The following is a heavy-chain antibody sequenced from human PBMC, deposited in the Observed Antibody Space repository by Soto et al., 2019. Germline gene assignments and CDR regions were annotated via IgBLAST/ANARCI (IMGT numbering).Heavy chain of an antibody. CDR1: GFTFSSYS. Sequence: GGSLRLSCAASGFTFSSYSMNWVRQAPGKGLEWVSSISSSSSYIYYADSVKGRFTISRDNAKNSLYLQMNSLRAEDTAVYYCARNLYSSSYRSQFDYWGQGTLVTVSS. D-gene: IGHD6-6*01. CDR2: ISSSSSYI. CDR3: ARNLYSSSYRSQFDY. J-gene: IGHJ4*02. V-gene: IGHV3-21*01.